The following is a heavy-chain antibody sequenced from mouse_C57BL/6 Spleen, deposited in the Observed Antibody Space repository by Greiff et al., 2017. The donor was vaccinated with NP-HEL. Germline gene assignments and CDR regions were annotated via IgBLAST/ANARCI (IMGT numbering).Heavy chain of an antibody. CDR1: GYTFTSSW. Sequence: VQLQESGAELVKPGASVKMSCKASGYTFTSSWITWVKRRPGQGLEWIGDIYPGSGSTNYNEKFKSKATLTVDTSSSTAYMQLSSLTSEDSAVYYCARGGNWKDYWGKGTTLTVSS. V-gene: IGHV1-55*01. CDR2: IYPGSGST. CDR3: ARGGNWKDY. D-gene: IGHD4-1*01. J-gene: IGHJ2*01.